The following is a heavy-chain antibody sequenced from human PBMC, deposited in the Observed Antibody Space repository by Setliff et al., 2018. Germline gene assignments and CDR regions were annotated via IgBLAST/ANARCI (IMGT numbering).Heavy chain of an antibody. CDR1: GLSYSNDW. Sequence: GGSLRLSCTASGLSYSNDWVSWVRQAPGKGLEWLASINPHGTEKYYADSVKGRFTISRDNAKNSLSLQMNNLKTEDTAVEYCFGAGTCSYWGQGTLVTVSS. V-gene: IGHV3-7*01. CDR3: FGAGTCSY. CDR2: INPHGTEK. J-gene: IGHJ4*02. D-gene: IGHD3-10*01.